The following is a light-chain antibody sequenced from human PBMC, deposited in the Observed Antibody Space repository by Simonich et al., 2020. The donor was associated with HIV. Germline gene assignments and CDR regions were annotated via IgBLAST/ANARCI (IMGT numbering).Light chain of an antibody. J-gene: IGLJ3*02. Sequence: QSALTQPASVSGSPGQSITISCTGTSSDVGGYNYVSCYQQHPGKAPKFMIYDFSKRPSGVSNRFSGSKSGNTDSLTISGLQAEDEADYYCCSYAGSSTLVFGGGTKLTVL. CDR2: DFS. CDR3: CSYAGSSTLV. CDR1: SSDVGGYNY. V-gene: IGLV2-23*02.